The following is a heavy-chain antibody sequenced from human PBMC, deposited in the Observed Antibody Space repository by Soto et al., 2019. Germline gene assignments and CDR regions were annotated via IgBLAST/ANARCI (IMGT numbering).Heavy chain of an antibody. Sequence: QVQLVESGGGVVQPGRSLRLSCAASGFTFSSYGMHWVRQAPGKGLEWVAVISYDGRNKYYADSVKGRFTISRDNSKNTQYLQMISLRAEDTAVYYCARSPYSVSYLAYFDYWGQGTLVTVSS. CDR3: ARSPYSVSYLAYFDY. J-gene: IGHJ4*02. CDR2: ISYDGRNK. D-gene: IGHD1-26*01. CDR1: GFTFSSYG. V-gene: IGHV3-30*03.